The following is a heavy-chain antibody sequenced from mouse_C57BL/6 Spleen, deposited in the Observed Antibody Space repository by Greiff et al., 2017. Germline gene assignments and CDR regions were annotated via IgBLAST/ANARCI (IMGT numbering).Heavy chain of an antibody. Sequence: EVKLEESGGDLVKPGGSLKLSCAASGFTFSSYCMSWVRQTPDKRLEWVATISSGGSYTYYPDSVKGRFTIARDNAKNTLDLQMSSLKSEDTAMYYWARVDYYDAMDYWGQGTSVTVSS. V-gene: IGHV5-6*02. CDR3: ARVDYYDAMDY. CDR2: ISSGGSYT. D-gene: IGHD2-4*01. CDR1: GFTFSSYC. J-gene: IGHJ4*01.